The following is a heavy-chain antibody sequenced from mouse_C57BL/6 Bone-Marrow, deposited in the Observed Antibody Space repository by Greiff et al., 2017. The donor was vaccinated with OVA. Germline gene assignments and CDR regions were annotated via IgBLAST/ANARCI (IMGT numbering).Heavy chain of an antibody. J-gene: IGHJ1*03. CDR3: ASINCCYFDV. Sequence: EVMLVESGGGLVKPGGSLKLSCAASGFTFSDYGMHWVRQAPEKGLEWVAYISSGSSTIYYADTVKGRFTFSRDNAKNTLFLQITRLCSEDAAMYYSASINCCYFDVGGTGTTATVTS. CDR2: ISSGSSTI. CDR1: GFTFSDYG. V-gene: IGHV5-17*01. D-gene: IGHD4-1*02.